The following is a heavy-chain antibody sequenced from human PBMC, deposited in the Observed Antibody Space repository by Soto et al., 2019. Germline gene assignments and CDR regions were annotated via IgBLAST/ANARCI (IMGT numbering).Heavy chain of an antibody. Sequence: PSETLSLTCTVSGDSVSGYYWGWIRQPPGKGLEWIGYMYKTGSTVYNPPFKSRVTISVDTSKNQFSLKLSSVTAADTAVYYCARHGERTIRSLNWFDPWGQGTLVTVSS. V-gene: IGHV4-59*08. D-gene: IGHD4-17*01. CDR2: MYKTGST. J-gene: IGHJ5*02. CDR3: ARHGERTIRSLNWFDP. CDR1: GDSVSGYY.